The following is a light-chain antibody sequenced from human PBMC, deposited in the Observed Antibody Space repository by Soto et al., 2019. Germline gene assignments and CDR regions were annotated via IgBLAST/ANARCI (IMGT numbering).Light chain of an antibody. Sequence: DMVMTQSPDSLAVSLGERATINCKSSQSVLKSSNNKKYLAWYQQKPGQPPKLLIYWTSTRESGVPDRFSGSGSETDFTLTISSLQAEDVAVYYCQQHYTTPFNFGQGTKLEIK. J-gene: IGKJ2*01. CDR2: WTS. CDR1: QSVLKSSNNKKY. V-gene: IGKV4-1*01. CDR3: QQHYTTPFN.